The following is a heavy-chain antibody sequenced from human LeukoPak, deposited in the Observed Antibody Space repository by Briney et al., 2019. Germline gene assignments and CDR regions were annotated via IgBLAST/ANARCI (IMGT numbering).Heavy chain of an antibody. CDR3: AREGYCTSTSCYAGIDY. CDR1: GFTFNNYA. V-gene: IGHV3-23*01. J-gene: IGHJ4*02. D-gene: IGHD2-2*01. CDR2: ISGSGGNT. Sequence: GGSLRLSCAASGFTFNNYAMSWARQAPGKGLQWVSVISGSGGNTYYPESVKGRFTISRDNSKNTLYLQMNSLRAEGTATYYCAREGYCTSTSCYAGIDYWGQGTLVTVSS.